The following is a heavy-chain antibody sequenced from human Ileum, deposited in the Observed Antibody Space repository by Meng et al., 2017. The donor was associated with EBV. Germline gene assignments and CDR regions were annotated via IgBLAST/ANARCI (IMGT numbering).Heavy chain of an antibody. J-gene: IGHJ5*02. CDR1: GYTFINHD. CDR2: MNSYTGNA. V-gene: IGHV1-8*01. Sequence: VKSGAEVKKPVPSVKVSGKASGYTFINHDINWVRQAAGQGLESIGWMNSYTGNAGYAQKFRGRVTMTRDTSINTAYLEVISLTSEDTAVYYCARGSGAGGRDWFDPWGQGTLVTVSS. D-gene: IGHD3-16*01. CDR3: ARGSGAGGRDWFDP.